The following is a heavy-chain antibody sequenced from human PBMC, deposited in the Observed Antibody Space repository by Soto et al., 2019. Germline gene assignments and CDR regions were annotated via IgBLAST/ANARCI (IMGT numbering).Heavy chain of an antibody. Sequence: SETLSLTCTVSGVPFSRGGYYWSWIRQHPGKGLEWIGYIYYSGSTYYNPSLKSRVTISVDTSKNQFSLKLISVTAADTAKYFCAREGNLGRWLQPLDFWGQGTTVTVSS. CDR3: AREGNLGRWLQPLDF. CDR1: GVPFSRGGYY. D-gene: IGHD5-12*01. V-gene: IGHV4-31*03. CDR2: IYYSGST. J-gene: IGHJ6*02.